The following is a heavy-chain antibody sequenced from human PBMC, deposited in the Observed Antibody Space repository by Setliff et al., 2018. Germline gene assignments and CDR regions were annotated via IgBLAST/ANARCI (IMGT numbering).Heavy chain of an antibody. CDR1: GGTFRSYG. D-gene: IGHD5-18*01. CDR2: TIPSFGST. Sequence: SVKVSCKASGGTFRSYGISWVRQAPGQGLEWMGGTIPSFGSTNYAQKFQDRVTIITDESTSTAYMELSSLTSDDTAVYYCAREGVDTRSSTDYRYYMDVWGKGTTVTVSS. V-gene: IGHV1-69*05. J-gene: IGHJ6*03. CDR3: AREGVDTRSSTDYRYYMDV.